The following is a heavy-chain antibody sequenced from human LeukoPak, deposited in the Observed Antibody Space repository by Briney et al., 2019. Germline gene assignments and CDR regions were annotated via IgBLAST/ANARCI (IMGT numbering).Heavy chain of an antibody. Sequence: SPSETLFLTCTGSGESICSYYWGWIRQPPGKGLEWIGHIYYSGSINYNPSLKSRVTISVDTSKNQSSLKLSSVTAADTAVYYCARDQGPYYDFWSGYYTFWSTTGFDYWGQGTLVTVSS. CDR1: GESICSYY. CDR2: IYYSGSI. V-gene: IGHV4-59*01. CDR3: ARDQGPYYDFWSGYYTFWSTTGFDY. J-gene: IGHJ4*02. D-gene: IGHD3-3*01.